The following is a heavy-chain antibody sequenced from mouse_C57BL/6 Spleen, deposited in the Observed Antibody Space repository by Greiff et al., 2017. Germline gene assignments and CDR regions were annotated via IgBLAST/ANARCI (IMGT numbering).Heavy chain of an antibody. CDR3: AISLIYDGYWVAY. CDR2: IYPSDSDT. CDR1: GYTFTSYW. Sequence: QVQLQQPGAELVKPGASVKVSCKASGYTFTSYWMHWVKQRPGQGLEWIGRIYPSDSDTNYNPKFKGKATLTVDKSSSTAYMQLSSLTSEDSAVYNCAISLIYDGYWVAYWGQGTLVTVSA. D-gene: IGHD2-3*01. J-gene: IGHJ3*01. V-gene: IGHV1-74*01.